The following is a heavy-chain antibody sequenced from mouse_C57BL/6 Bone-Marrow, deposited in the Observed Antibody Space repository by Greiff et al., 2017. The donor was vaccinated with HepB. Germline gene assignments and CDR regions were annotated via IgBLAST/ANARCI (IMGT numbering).Heavy chain of an antibody. CDR3: AKGDSSLYYFDY. J-gene: IGHJ2*01. V-gene: IGHV2-3*01. D-gene: IGHD1-1*01. CDR2: IGGDGST. CDR1: GFSLTSYG. Sequence: VQGVESGPGLVAPSQSLSISCTVSGFSLTSYGVSWVRQPPGKGLEWLGVIGGDGSTNYHSALISRLSISKDNSKSQVFLRLNSLQTEDTATYYWAKGDSSLYYFDYWGQGTTLTVSS.